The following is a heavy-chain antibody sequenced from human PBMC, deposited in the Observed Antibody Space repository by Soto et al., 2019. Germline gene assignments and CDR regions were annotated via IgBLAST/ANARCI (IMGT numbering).Heavy chain of an antibody. Sequence: SETLSLTCTVSGGSISSSSYYWGWIRQPPGKGLEWIGSIYYSGSTYYNPSLKSRVTISVDTSKNQFSLKLSSVTAADTAVYYCARHDYYYYYYGMDVWGQGTTVTVSS. CDR2: IYYSGST. V-gene: IGHV4-39*01. J-gene: IGHJ6*02. D-gene: IGHD2-21*01. CDR1: GGSISSSSYY. CDR3: ARHDYYYYYYGMDV.